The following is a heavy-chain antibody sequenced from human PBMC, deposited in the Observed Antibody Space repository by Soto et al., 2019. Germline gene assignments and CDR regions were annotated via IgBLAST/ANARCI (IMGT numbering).Heavy chain of an antibody. D-gene: IGHD3-22*01. CDR2: IFSNDEK. J-gene: IGHJ4*02. Sequence: QVTLKESGPVLVKPTETLTLTCTVSGFSLSNARMGVSWIRQPPGKALEWLAHIFSNDEKSYSTSLKSRLTNPKDTSKSPVVLTMTNMDPLDTATYYRARIHHHDSSGSPYDYWGQGTLVTVSS. V-gene: IGHV2-26*01. CDR3: ARIHHHDSSGSPYDY. CDR1: GFSLSNARMG.